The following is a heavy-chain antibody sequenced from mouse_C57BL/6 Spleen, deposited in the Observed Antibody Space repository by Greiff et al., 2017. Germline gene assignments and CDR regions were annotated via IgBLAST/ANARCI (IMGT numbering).Heavy chain of an antibody. D-gene: IGHD2-4*01. V-gene: IGHV2-9-1*01. Sequence: VQGVESGPGLVAPSQSLSITCTVSGFSLTSYAISWVRQPPGKGLEWLGVIWTGGGTNYNSALKSRLSISKDNSKSQVFLKMNSLQTDDTARYYCARRMYDYDIDYYAMDYWGQGTSVTVSS. CDR3: ARRMYDYDIDYYAMDY. CDR1: GFSLTSYA. CDR2: IWTGGGT. J-gene: IGHJ4*01.